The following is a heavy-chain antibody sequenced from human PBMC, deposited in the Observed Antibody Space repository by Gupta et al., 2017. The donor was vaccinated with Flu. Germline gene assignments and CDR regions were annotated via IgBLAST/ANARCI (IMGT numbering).Heavy chain of an antibody. Sequence: EVQLVETGGGLIQPGGSLRLSCAASGFTVSRNYMSWVRQAPGKGLEWVPVIYSGGSTYYADSVKGRFTISGDNSKNTLYLQMDSRRADDTAVYYCASATIAAAVADYYYYGMDVWGQGTTVTVSS. CDR1: GFTVSRNY. CDR3: ASATIAAAVADYYYYGMDV. CDR2: IYSGGST. D-gene: IGHD6-13*01. J-gene: IGHJ6*02. V-gene: IGHV3-53*02.